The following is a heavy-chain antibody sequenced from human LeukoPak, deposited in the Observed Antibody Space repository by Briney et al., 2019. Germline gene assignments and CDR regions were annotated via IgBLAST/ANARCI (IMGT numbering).Heavy chain of an antibody. V-gene: IGHV3-11*04. CDR2: ISSSGSTI. CDR1: GFTFSDYY. D-gene: IGHD3-22*01. Sequence: RGSLRLSCAASGFTFSDYYMSWIRQAPGKGLEWVSYISSSGSTIYYADSVKGRFTISRDNAKNSLYLQMNSLRAEDTAVYYCARGYYYDSSGYYFFPDYWGQGTLVTVSS. CDR3: ARGYYYDSSGYYFFPDY. J-gene: IGHJ4*02.